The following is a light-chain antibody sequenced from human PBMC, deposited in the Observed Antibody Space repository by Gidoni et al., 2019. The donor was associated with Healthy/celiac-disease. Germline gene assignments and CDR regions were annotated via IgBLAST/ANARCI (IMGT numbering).Light chain of an antibody. CDR3: AAWDDSLNGWV. V-gene: IGLV1-44*01. J-gene: IGLJ3*02. Sequence: QSVLTQPPSASGTPWQRVTISCSGSSSHIVSNTVNWYQQLPRTAPQLLIHNNNQRPSGVPDRFSGSKSGTSASLAISALQSEDEADYYCAAWDDSLNGWVFGGGTKLTVL. CDR2: NNN. CDR1: SSHIVSNT.